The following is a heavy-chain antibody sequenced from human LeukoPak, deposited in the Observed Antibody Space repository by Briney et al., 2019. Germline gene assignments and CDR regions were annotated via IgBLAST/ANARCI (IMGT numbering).Heavy chain of an antibody. CDR3: ARATISVNAFDI. D-gene: IGHD3-3*02. CDR1: GFTFSSYA. J-gene: IGHJ3*02. CDR2: IYSGGST. V-gene: IGHV3-53*01. Sequence: GGSLRLSCAASGFTFSSYAMSWVRQAPGKGLEWVSVIYSGGSTYYADSVKGRFTISRDNSKNTLYLQMNSLRAEDTAVYYCARATISVNAFDIWGQGTMVTVSS.